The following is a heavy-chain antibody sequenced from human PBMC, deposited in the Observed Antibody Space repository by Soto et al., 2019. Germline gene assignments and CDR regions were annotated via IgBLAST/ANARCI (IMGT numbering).Heavy chain of an antibody. CDR2: ISAHNGNT. J-gene: IGHJ4*02. CDR3: AGGRYGDY. V-gene: IGHV1-18*01. Sequence: QVHLVQSGAEVKKPGASVKVSCQASGYAFTTYGITWVRQAPGQGLEWMGWISAHNGNTNYAQKLQGRVTVTRDTSSSTAYMELRRLRSDGTAVYYCAGGRYGDYWGQGALVTVSS. D-gene: IGHD4-17*01. CDR1: GYAFTTYG.